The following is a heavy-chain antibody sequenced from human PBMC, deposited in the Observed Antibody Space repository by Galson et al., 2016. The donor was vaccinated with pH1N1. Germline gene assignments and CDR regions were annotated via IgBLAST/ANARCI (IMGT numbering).Heavy chain of an antibody. CDR1: GYKFTTYW. Sequence: QSGAEVKKPGESLKISCGVFGYKFTTYWIGWVRQMPGKGLEWMGIIYPDDSDTRYNPAFQGQVTISVDKSINTAYLQWNSLKASDTAIYYCARGLLSGFDPWGQGTLVIVSS. CDR2: IYPDDSDT. D-gene: IGHD2-21*01. CDR3: ARGLLSGFDP. V-gene: IGHV5-51*03. J-gene: IGHJ5*02.